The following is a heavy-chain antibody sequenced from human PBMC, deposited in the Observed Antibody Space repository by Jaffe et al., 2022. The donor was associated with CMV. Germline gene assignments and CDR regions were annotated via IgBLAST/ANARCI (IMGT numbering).Heavy chain of an antibody. CDR1: GFTFSSYG. J-gene: IGHJ3*02. V-gene: IGHV3-30*18. CDR2: ISYDGSNK. CDR3: AKEWIFGVVGVHAFDI. Sequence: QVQLVESGGGVVQPGRSLRLSCAASGFTFSSYGMHWVRQAPGKGLEWVAVISYDGSNKYYADSVKGRFTISRDNSKNTLYLQMNSLRAEDTAVYYCAKEWIFGVVGVHAFDIWGQGTMVTVSS. D-gene: IGHD3-3*01.